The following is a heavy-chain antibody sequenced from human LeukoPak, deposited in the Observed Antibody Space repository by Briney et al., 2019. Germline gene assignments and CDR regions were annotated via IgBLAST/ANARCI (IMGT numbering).Heavy chain of an antibody. J-gene: IGHJ4*02. CDR3: ARGPAALDY. V-gene: IGHV4-34*01. D-gene: IGHD6-13*01. CDR1: GGSFSGYY. Sequence: SETLSLTCAVYGGSFSGYYWSWIRQPPGKGLEWIGEINHSGSTNYNPSLKSRVTISVDTSKNQFSLKLSSVTAADTAVYYCARGPAALDYWGQGTLVTASS. CDR2: INHSGST.